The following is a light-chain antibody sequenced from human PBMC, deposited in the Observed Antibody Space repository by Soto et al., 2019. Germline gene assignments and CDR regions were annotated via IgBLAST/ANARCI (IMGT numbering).Light chain of an antibody. J-gene: IGKJ5*01. CDR3: QKYGSSSIN. Sequence: EIVLTQSPGTLSLSPGGRITLSCRASQIVSGSYLAWYQQRPGQAPRLLIYGASSRATGIPDRFSGSGSGTDFTLTISRLEPEDFAVYYCQKYGSSSINFGQGTRLEIK. V-gene: IGKV3-20*01. CDR1: QIVSGSY. CDR2: GAS.